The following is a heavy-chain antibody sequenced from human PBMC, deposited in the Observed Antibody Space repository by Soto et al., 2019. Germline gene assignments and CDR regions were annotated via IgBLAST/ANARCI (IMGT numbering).Heavy chain of an antibody. J-gene: IGHJ6*02. D-gene: IGHD3-22*01. CDR3: AREAVYYDSSGYYLSYGMDV. V-gene: IGHV1-46*01. CDR2: INPSGGST. CDR1: GYTFTSYY. Sequence: ASVKVSCKASGYTFTSYYMHWVRQAPGQGLEWMGIINPSGGSTSYAQKFQGRVTMTRDTSTSTVYMELSSLRSEDTAVYYCAREAVYYDSSGYYLSYGMDVWGQGTTVTVSS.